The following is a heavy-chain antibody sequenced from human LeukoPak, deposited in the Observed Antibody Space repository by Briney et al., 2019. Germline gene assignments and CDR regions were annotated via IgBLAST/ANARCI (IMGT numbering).Heavy chain of an antibody. Sequence: SQTLSLTCTVSGGSISSGDYYWSWIRQPPGKGLEWIGYIYYSGSIYYNPSLKSRVTISVDTSKNQFSLKLSSVTAADTAVYYCARSINYYDSSGSGWDFDYWGQGTLVTVSS. CDR3: ARSINYYDSSGSGWDFDY. D-gene: IGHD3-22*01. V-gene: IGHV4-30-4*01. J-gene: IGHJ4*02. CDR1: GGSISSGDYY. CDR2: IYYSGSI.